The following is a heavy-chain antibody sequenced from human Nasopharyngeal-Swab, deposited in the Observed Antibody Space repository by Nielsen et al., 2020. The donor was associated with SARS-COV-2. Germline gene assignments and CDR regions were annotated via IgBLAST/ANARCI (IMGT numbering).Heavy chain of an antibody. Sequence: GGSLRLSCAASGFTFSSYGMHWVRPAPGKGLEWVAVIWYDGSNKYYADSVKGRFTISRDNSKNTLYLQMNSLKTEDTAVYYCTTLVAVAEFWFDPWGQGTLVTVSS. J-gene: IGHJ5*02. D-gene: IGHD6-19*01. CDR1: GFTFSSYG. CDR3: TTLVAVAEFWFDP. V-gene: IGHV3-33*01. CDR2: IWYDGSNK.